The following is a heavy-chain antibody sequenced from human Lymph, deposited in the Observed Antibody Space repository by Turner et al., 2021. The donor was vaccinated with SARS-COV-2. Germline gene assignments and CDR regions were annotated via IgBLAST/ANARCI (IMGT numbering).Heavy chain of an antibody. D-gene: IGHD3-3*01. V-gene: IGHV1-2*02. CDR2: INPNSGGT. CDR1: GYTFPGYY. CDR3: ARDVERYNDFWSGYSGGYGLDV. Sequence: QVQLVQSGAEVKKPGASVKVSCKASGYTFPGYYMHWVRQAPGQGLEWMGWINPNSGGTNYAQKFQGRVTMTRDTSISTAYMELSRLRSDDTAVYYCARDVERYNDFWSGYSGGYGLDVWGQGTTVTVSS. J-gene: IGHJ6*02.